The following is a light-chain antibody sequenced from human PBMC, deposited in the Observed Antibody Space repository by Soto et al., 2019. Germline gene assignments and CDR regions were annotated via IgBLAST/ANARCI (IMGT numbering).Light chain of an antibody. CDR2: GAT. CDR1: QSVRSN. J-gene: IGKJ1*01. CDR3: QHYNNWPPWT. V-gene: IGKV3-15*01. Sequence: EVVMTQSPATLSVSPGERATLSCRASQSVRSNLAWYQQKPGQAPRLLIYGATTRATGIPARFSGSGSGTEFTLTISSLQSEDFAVYYCQHYNNWPPWTFGQGTKVDI.